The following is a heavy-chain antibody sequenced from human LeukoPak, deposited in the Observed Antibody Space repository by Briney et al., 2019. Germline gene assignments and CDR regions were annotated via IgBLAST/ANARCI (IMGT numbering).Heavy chain of an antibody. Sequence: GGSLRLSCAASGFTFSSYEMNWVRQAPGKGLEWVSYISTTGSSIYYADSVKGRFTISRDNSKNTLYLQMNSLRAEDTAVYYCAKGRYYGSGSYYGSDWFDPWGQGTLVTVSS. D-gene: IGHD3-10*01. V-gene: IGHV3-48*03. J-gene: IGHJ5*02. CDR2: ISTTGSSI. CDR1: GFTFSSYE. CDR3: AKGRYYGSGSYYGSDWFDP.